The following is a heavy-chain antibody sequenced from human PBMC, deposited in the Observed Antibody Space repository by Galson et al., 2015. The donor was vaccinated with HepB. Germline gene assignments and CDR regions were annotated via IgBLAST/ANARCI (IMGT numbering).Heavy chain of an antibody. V-gene: IGHV3-72*01. CDR2: TRNRANGYTR. Sequence: SLRLSCAASGFTFSDYYMDWVRQAPGKGLEWVARTRNRANGYTREYAASVRGRFTISRDDSQNSLFLQMNSLKIEDTAMYYCARTLGRSGYFDLGGRGTLVTVSS. CDR3: ARTLGRSGYFDL. J-gene: IGHJ2*01. CDR1: GFTFSDYY. D-gene: IGHD3-16*01.